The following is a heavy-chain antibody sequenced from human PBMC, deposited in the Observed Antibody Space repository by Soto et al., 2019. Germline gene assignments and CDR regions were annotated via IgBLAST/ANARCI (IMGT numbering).Heavy chain of an antibody. Sequence: GGSLRLSCAASGFTFSTYAMNGVRQAPGKGLEWVAGISGSGDSTYYADSGKGRFTVSRDNSKNTLYLQMNSLRAEDTAVFYCAKERSSGWSFDYWGQGTLVTSPQ. CDR3: AKERSSGWSFDY. J-gene: IGHJ4*02. V-gene: IGHV3-23*01. CDR1: GFTFSTYA. D-gene: IGHD6-19*01. CDR2: ISGSGDST.